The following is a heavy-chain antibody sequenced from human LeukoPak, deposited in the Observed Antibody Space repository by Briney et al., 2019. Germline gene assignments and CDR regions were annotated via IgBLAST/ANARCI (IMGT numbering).Heavy chain of an antibody. V-gene: IGHV3-21*01. CDR2: ISRSSSYI. CDR3: AELGITMIGGV. J-gene: IGHJ6*04. Sequence: GGSLRLSCAASGFTFSSYSMNWVRQAPGKGLEWVSSISRSSSYIYYGDSVKGRFTISRDNAKNSLYLQMNSLRAEDTAVYYCAELGITMIGGVWGKGTTVTISS. CDR1: GFTFSSYS. D-gene: IGHD3-10*02.